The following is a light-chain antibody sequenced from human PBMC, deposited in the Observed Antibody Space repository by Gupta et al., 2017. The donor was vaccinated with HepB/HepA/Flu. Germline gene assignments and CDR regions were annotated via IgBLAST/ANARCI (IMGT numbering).Light chain of an antibody. V-gene: IGLV2-14*01. J-gene: IGLJ3*02. CDR1: NSDVGAYNY. Sequence: QSALTQPASVSGSPGQSITISCTGTNSDVGAYNYVSWYQQHPGKVPKLMIYDFTYRPSGVSSRFSGSKSGNTASLTSSGLQAEDEGDYFCKSYAGSNIWVFGGGTKLTVL. CDR2: DFT. CDR3: KSYAGSNIWV.